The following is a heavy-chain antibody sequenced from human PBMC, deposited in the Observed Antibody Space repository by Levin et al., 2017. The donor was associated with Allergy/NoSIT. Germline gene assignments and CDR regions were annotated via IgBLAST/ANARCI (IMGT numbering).Heavy chain of an antibody. D-gene: IGHD1-7*01. V-gene: IGHV2-5*02. J-gene: IGHJ2*01. Sequence: VSGPTLVKPTQTLTLTCTFSGFSLSTSGVGVGWIRQPPGKALEWLALIYWDDDKRYSPSLKSRLTITKDTSKNQVVLTMTNMDPVDTATYYCAHSQYEEYNWNYVAWYFDLWGRGTLVTVSS. CDR3: AHSQYEEYNWNYVAWYFDL. CDR1: GFSLSTSGVG. CDR2: IYWDDDK.